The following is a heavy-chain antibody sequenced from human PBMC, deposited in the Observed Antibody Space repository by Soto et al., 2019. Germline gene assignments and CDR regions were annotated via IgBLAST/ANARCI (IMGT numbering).Heavy chain of an antibody. CDR1: GFAFTNYG. CDR3: ARDVAIPTGFGLGY. CDR2: ISNDGSKK. V-gene: IGHV3-30*03. J-gene: IGHJ4*02. Sequence: QVQVVESGGNIVQPGTSLRLSCAASGFAFTNYGLHWVRQAPGKGLEWVAHISNDGSKKFYADSVKGRFTISRDNSENTVYLQMTSLRPDDTAVFYCARDVAIPTGFGLGYWGQGTLVTVSS. D-gene: IGHD3-16*01.